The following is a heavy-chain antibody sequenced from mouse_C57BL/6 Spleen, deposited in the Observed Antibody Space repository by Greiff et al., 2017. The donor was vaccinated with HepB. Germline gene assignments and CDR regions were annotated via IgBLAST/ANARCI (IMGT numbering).Heavy chain of an antibody. J-gene: IGHJ1*03. V-gene: IGHV5-6*02. CDR3: ARQRDYYGSSYWYFDV. Sequence: EVKLVESGGDLVKPGGSLKLSCAASGFTFSSYGMSWVRQTPDKRLEWVATISSGGSYTYYPDSVKGRFTISRDNAKNTLYLQMSSLKSEDTAMYYCARQRDYYGSSYWYFDVWGTGTTVTVSS. D-gene: IGHD1-1*01. CDR1: GFTFSSYG. CDR2: ISSGGSYT.